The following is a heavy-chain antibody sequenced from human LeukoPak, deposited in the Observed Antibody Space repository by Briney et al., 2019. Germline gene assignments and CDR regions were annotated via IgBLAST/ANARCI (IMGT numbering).Heavy chain of an antibody. CDR3: VKDLRSDFMGVLSRYLSY. J-gene: IGHJ4*02. D-gene: IGHD3-16*01. Sequence: PGGSLRLSCAASGFTVSRNYMSWVRQAPGKGLEWVSVIYSGGNTYYADSVKGRFTISRDNSKNTLYLQMSSLRAEDTAVYLCVKDLRSDFMGVLSRYLSYWGQGTLVTVSS. CDR1: GFTVSRNY. CDR2: IYSGGNT. V-gene: IGHV3-66*01.